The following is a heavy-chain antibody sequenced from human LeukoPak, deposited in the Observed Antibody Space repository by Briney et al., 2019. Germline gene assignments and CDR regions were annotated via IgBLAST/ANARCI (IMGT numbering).Heavy chain of an antibody. V-gene: IGHV1-69*13. J-gene: IGHJ6*03. CDR1: GGTFSSYA. Sequence: ASVKVSCKASGGTFSSYAISWVRQAPGQGLEWMGGIIPIFGTANYAQKFQGRVTITADESTSTAYMELSSLRSEDTAVYYCARTPGSIAAADYYYYYMDVWGKGTTVTVSS. CDR3: ARTPGSIAAADYYYYYMDV. D-gene: IGHD6-13*01. CDR2: IIPIFGTA.